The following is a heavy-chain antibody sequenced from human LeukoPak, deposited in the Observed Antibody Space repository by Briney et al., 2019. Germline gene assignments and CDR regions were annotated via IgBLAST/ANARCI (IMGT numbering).Heavy chain of an antibody. Sequence: GGSLRLSCAASGFTFSSYAMSWVRQAPGKGWGGVSAISGSGGSTYYADSVKGRFTISRDNSKNTLYLQMNSLRAEDTAVYYCAKTRRIAARPDYWGQGTLVTVSS. V-gene: IGHV3-23*01. D-gene: IGHD6-6*01. CDR2: ISGSGGST. CDR3: AKTRRIAARPDY. CDR1: GFTFSSYA. J-gene: IGHJ4*02.